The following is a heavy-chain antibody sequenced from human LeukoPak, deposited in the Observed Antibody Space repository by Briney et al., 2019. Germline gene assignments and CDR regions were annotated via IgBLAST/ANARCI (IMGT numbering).Heavy chain of an antibody. J-gene: IGHJ4*02. Sequence: PGGSLRLSCAASGFTFSSYAMSWVRQAPGKGLEWVSAISGSGGSTHYADSVKGRFTISRDNSKNTLYLQMNSLRAEDTAVYYCARDEVHYYDSSGYPVDYWGQGTLVTVSS. CDR2: ISGSGGST. CDR3: ARDEVHYYDSSGYPVDY. CDR1: GFTFSSYA. V-gene: IGHV3-23*01. D-gene: IGHD3-22*01.